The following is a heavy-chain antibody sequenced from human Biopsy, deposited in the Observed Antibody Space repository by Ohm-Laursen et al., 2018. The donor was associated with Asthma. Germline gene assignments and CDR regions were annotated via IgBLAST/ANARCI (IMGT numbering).Heavy chain of an antibody. J-gene: IGHJ3*02. V-gene: IGHV3-66*02. CDR2: TYSGGST. CDR3: ARTHERWTSIQDDALDI. D-gene: IGHD4-23*01. Sequence: SLRLSCSASGFAVSRDYMFWVRQAPGKGLEWVSVTYSGGSTYYADSVKGRFTISRDNSRNTLYLQMNSLRVEDTAIYYCARTHERWTSIQDDALDIWGQGTMVIVSS. CDR1: GFAVSRDY.